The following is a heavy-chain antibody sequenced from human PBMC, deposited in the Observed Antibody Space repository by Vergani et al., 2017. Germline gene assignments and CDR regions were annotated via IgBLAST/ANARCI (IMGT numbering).Heavy chain of an antibody. CDR1: GGSFSGYY. V-gene: IGHV4-34*01. D-gene: IGHD3-10*01. Sequence: QVQLQQWGAGLLKPSETLSLTCAVYGGSFSGYYWSWIRQPPGKGLEWIGEINHSGSTNYNPSLKSRVTISVDTSKNQFSLKLSSVTAADTAEYYCARGHLYGSGSYYNPHYYFDYWGQGTLVTVSS. CDR3: ARGHLYGSGSYYNPHYYFDY. J-gene: IGHJ4*02. CDR2: INHSGST.